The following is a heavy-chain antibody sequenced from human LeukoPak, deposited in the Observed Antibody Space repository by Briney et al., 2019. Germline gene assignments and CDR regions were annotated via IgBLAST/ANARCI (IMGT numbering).Heavy chain of an antibody. CDR2: ISTNSATI. D-gene: IGHD5-18*01. CDR1: GFPFSHYS. Sequence: GGSLRVSCLTSGFPFSHYSMNRVRQAPGKGLEWVAYISTNSATIFYEDSVKGRFIISRDNGKNVLNLQMTSLRVEDTAVYYCATYSDTTGYFKDAYAMWGQGTLVTVSS. CDR3: ATYSDTTGYFKDAYAM. J-gene: IGHJ3*02. V-gene: IGHV3-48*01.